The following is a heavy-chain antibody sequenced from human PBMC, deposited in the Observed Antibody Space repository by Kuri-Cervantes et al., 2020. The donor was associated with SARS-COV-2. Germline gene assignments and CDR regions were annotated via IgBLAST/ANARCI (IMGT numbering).Heavy chain of an antibody. CDR2: ISAYNGNT. CDR1: GYTFTSYG. CDR3: ARDSEEWELRGDFDY. Sequence: ASVKVSCKASGYTFTSYGISWVRQAPGQGLEWMGWISAYNGNTNYAQKLQGRVTMTRNTSISTAYMELSGLRSEDTAVYYCARDSEEWELRGDFDYWGQGTLVTVSS. D-gene: IGHD1-26*01. V-gene: IGHV1-18*01. J-gene: IGHJ4*02.